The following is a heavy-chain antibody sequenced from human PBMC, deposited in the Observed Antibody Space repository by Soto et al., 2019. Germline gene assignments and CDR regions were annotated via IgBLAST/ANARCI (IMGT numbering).Heavy chain of an antibody. CDR2: INHSGST. Sequence: PSGTLSITCAVSSDSISSSGCWTWVRQPPGKGLEWIGEINHSGSTNYNPSLKSRVTISVDTSKNQFSLKLSSVTAADTAVYYCARGHDSSGYYYRFYFDYWGQGTLVTSPQ. V-gene: IGHV4-4*02. CDR3: ARGHDSSGYYYRFYFDY. CDR1: SDSISSSGC. J-gene: IGHJ4*02. D-gene: IGHD3-22*01.